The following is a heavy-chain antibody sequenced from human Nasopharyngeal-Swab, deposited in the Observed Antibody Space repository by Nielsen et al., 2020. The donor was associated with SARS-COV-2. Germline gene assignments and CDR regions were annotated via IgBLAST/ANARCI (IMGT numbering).Heavy chain of an antibody. CDR2: IYYSGST. J-gene: IGHJ4*02. Sequence: PGKGLEWIAYIYYSGSTYYNPSLKSRVTISVDTSKNQFSLKLSSVTAADTAVYYCARIAAAGIFDYWGQGTLVTVSS. V-gene: IGHV4-31*02. D-gene: IGHD6-13*01. CDR3: ARIAAAGIFDY.